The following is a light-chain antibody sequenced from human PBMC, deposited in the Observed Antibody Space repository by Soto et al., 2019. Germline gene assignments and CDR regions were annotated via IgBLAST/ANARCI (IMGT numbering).Light chain of an antibody. Sequence: DTQMTQSPSTLSASGGDRVTITCQASQDITNYLHWFQQKPGKAPKLLIYDASNLETGVPSRFSGSGSGTDFTFTISSLQPEDIAIYYCQEYDNLPLAFGGGTKVDIK. J-gene: IGKJ4*01. CDR3: QEYDNLPLA. V-gene: IGKV1-33*01. CDR2: DAS. CDR1: QDITNY.